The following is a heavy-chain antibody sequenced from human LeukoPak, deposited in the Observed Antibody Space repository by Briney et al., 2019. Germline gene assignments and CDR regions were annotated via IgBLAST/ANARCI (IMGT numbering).Heavy chain of an antibody. J-gene: IGHJ4*02. D-gene: IGHD3-22*01. V-gene: IGHV6-1*01. CDR2: TYYRSKWYN. CDR1: GDSVSSNSAA. Sequence: SQTLSLTCAISGDSVSSNSAAWNRIRQSPSRGLEWLGRTYYRSKWYNDYAVSVKSRITINPDTSKNQSSLQVNSVTPEDTAVYYCGRSSGYKIAYCGQGTPLTVSS. CDR3: GRSSGYKIAY.